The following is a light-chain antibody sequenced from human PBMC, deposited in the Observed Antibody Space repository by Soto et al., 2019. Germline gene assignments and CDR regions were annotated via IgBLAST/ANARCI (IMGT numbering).Light chain of an antibody. J-gene: IGLJ2*01. CDR2: EVS. CDR3: CSYTTGSRMI. Sequence: QSALTQPPSVSGSPGQSITISCTGTSSDVGGHDYVYWYQQHPGTAPKLMIYEVSHRPSGVSNRFSGSRSGNTAPLTLAGLEDDDEAAYYCCSYTTGSRMIFGGGTKVTVL. V-gene: IGLV2-14*01. CDR1: SSDVGGHDY.